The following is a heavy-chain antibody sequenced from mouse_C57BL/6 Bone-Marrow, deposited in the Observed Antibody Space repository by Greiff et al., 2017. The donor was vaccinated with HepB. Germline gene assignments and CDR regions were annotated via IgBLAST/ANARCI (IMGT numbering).Heavy chain of an antibody. CDR1: GFNIKDYY. Sequence: EVQLQQSGAELVRPGASVKLSCTASGFNIKDYYMHWVKQRPEQGLEWIGRIDPEDGDTEYAPKFQGKATMTADTSSNTAYLQLSSLTSEDTAVYYCTTLPSIYYDYDGDYWGQGTTLTVSS. J-gene: IGHJ2*01. CDR2: IDPEDGDT. V-gene: IGHV14-1*01. CDR3: TTLPSIYYDYDGDY. D-gene: IGHD2-4*01.